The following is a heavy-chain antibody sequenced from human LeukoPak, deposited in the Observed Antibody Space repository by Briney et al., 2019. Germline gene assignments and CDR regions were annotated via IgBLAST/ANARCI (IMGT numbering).Heavy chain of an antibody. V-gene: IGHV4-30-2*01. CDR2: IHQSGDT. Sequence: SQTLSLTCTVSGDSITTGGYYWSWIRQPPGKGLEWMGYIHQSGDTYSNPSLRSRVTISADRSNNQFSLRVSSVTAADTAVYYCARDGHSSSWGQGTLVTVSS. CDR1: GDSITTGGYY. D-gene: IGHD6-13*01. J-gene: IGHJ4*02. CDR3: ARDGHSSS.